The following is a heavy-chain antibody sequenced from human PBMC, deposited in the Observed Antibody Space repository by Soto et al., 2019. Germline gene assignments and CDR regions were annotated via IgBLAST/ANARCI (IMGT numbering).Heavy chain of an antibody. D-gene: IGHD3-10*01. CDR2: IYPGDSDT. CDR3: ARHNHYGSGSLDY. J-gene: IGHJ4*02. Sequence: GESLKISCKGSGYSFTSYWSGWVRQMPGKGLEWMGIIYPGDSDTRYSPSFHGQVTISADKSISTAYLQWSSLKASDTAMYYCARHNHYGSGSLDYWGQGTLVTVSS. CDR1: GYSFTSYW. V-gene: IGHV5-51*01.